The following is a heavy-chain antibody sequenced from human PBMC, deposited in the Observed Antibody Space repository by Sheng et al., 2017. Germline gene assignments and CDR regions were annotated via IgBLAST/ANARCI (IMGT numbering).Heavy chain of an antibody. CDR3: ARGVPYYYDSSGYYGDWFDP. J-gene: IGHJ5*02. V-gene: IGHV4-4*07. CDR1: GGSISSYY. D-gene: IGHD3-22*01. Sequence: QVQLQESGPGLVKPSETLSLTCTVSGGSISSYYWSWIRQPAGKGLEWIGRIYTSGSTNYNPSLKSRVTMSVDTSKNQFSLKLSSVTAADTAVYYCARGVPYYYDSSGYYGDWFDPWGQGTLVTVSS. CDR2: IYTSGST.